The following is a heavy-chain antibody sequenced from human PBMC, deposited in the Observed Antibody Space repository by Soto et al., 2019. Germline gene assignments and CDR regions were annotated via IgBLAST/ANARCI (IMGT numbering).Heavy chain of an antibody. CDR2: INAGNGNT. D-gene: IGHD3-10*01. Sequence: ASVKVSCKGSGYTFTSYAMHWVRQAPGQRLEWMGWINAGNGNTKYSQKFQGRVTITRDTSASTAYMELSSLRSEDTAVYYCARDTSLIWFGELLPWGQGTLVTVSS. CDR1: GYTFTSYA. V-gene: IGHV1-3*01. CDR3: ARDTSLIWFGELLP. J-gene: IGHJ5*02.